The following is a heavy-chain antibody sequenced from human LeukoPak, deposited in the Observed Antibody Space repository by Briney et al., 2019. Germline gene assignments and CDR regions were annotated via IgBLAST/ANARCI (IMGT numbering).Heavy chain of an antibody. CDR1: GGSFSGYC. CDR3: ARGYCSGDSCYSWFDP. D-gene: IGHD2-15*01. Sequence: SETLSLTCAVYGGSFSGYCWSWIRQPPGKGLEWIWEINHSGSTDYNPSLKSRVTISVDTYKNQFSLKLSSVTAADTAVYYRARGYCSGDSCYSWFDPWGQGTLVTVSS. V-gene: IGHV4-34*01. J-gene: IGHJ5*02. CDR2: INHSGST.